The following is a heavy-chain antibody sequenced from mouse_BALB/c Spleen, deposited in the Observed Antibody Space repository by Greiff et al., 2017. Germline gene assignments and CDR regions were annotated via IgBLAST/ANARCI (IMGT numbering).Heavy chain of an antibody. V-gene: IGHV5-17*02. D-gene: IGHD2-4*01. CDR2: ISSGSSTI. CDR1: GFTFSSFG. J-gene: IGHJ3*01. CDR3: ARGTMSTPGFAY. Sequence: DVHLVESGGGLVQPGGSRKLSCAASGFTFSSFGMHWVRQAPEKGLEWVAYISSGSSTIYYADTVKGRFTISRDNPKNTLFLQMTSLRSEDTAMYYCARGTMSTPGFAYWGQGTLVTVSA.